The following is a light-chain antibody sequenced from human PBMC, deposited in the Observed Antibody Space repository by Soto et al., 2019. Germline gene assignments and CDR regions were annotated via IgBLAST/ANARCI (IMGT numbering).Light chain of an antibody. CDR2: MVS. CDR3: TSPTPGSLYV. CDR1: SSDVGNYNY. V-gene: IGLV2-14*01. J-gene: IGLJ1*01. Sequence: ALAXPASVSGSPGQSITISCTGTSSDVGNYNYVSWYQQYPGRVPKLLIYMVSNRPSGVSNRFSGSKSGNTASLTISGLQAEDEADYFCTSPTPGSLYVFGTGTKVTAL.